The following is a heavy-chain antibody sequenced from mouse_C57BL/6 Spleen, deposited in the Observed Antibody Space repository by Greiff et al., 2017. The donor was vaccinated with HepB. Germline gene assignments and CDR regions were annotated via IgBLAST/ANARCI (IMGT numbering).Heavy chain of an antibody. Sequence: VQLQQPGAELVMPGASVKLSCKASGYTFTSYWMHWVKQRPGQGLEWIGEIDPSDSYTNYNQKFKGKSTLTVDKSSSTAYMQRSSLTSEDSAVYYCARGLITYWYFDVWGTGTTVTVSS. D-gene: IGHD1-1*01. CDR1: GYTFTSYW. CDR3: ARGLITYWYFDV. V-gene: IGHV1-69*01. J-gene: IGHJ1*03. CDR2: IDPSDSYT.